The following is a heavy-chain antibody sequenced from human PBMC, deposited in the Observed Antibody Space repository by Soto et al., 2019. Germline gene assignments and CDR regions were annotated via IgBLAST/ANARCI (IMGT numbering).Heavy chain of an antibody. CDR2: RVQMSAPA. CDR1: GGNFSNTI. V-gene: IGHV1-69*12. CDR3: VSPRTKLAMGGIIFLSHVFDN. J-gene: IGHJ4*01. D-gene: IGHD3-3*01. Sequence: QVQLEQSGAEMKMPGSSVKVSCRTSGGNFSNTIIHWVRQAPRRALVWMGGRVQMSAPATYAQAFEGRLTMGADDFTNTAYMELRHLRPDDTATYYCVSPRTKLAMGGIIFLSHVFDNWGHGTLITVPP.